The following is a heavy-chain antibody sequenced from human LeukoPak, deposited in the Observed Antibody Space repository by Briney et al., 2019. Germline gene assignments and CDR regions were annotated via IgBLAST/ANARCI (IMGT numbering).Heavy chain of an antibody. J-gene: IGHJ4*02. D-gene: IGHD2-2*01. CDR2: IYYSGST. Sequence: SETLSLTCAVYGGSFSGYYWSWIRQPPGKGLEWIGSIYYSGSTYYNPSLKSRVTISVDTSKNQFSLKLSSVTAADTAVYYCARHVRYQLLPVDYWGQGTLVTVSS. V-gene: IGHV4-34*01. CDR1: GGSFSGYY. CDR3: ARHVRYQLLPVDY.